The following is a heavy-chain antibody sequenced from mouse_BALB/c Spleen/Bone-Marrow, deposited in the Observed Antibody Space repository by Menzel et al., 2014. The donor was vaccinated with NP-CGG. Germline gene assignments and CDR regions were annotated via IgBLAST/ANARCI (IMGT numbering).Heavy chain of an antibody. Sequence: EVQLVESGGGLVKPGGSLKLSCAASGFAFSSYDMSWVRQTPEKRLEWVAYISSGGGSTYYPDTVKGRFTIFRDNAKNTLYLQMSSLKSEDTAMYYCTRDGKGNYDYAMDYWGQGTSVTVSS. CDR1: GFAFSSYD. D-gene: IGHD2-1*01. CDR2: ISSGGGST. V-gene: IGHV5-12-1*01. J-gene: IGHJ4*01. CDR3: TRDGKGNYDYAMDY.